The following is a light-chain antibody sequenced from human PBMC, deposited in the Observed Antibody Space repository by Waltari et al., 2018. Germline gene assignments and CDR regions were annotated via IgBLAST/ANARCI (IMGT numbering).Light chain of an antibody. CDR2: DVI. Sequence: QSALTQIASMAGSPGQSITISCTGTSSDVGDHNYVSWYQQHPGKLPKLLIYDVISRPSGVSTRFSGSKSGNTASLTISGLQAEDEADYYCSAYTRGVVFGGGTQLTVL. CDR1: SSDVGDHNY. CDR3: SAYTRGVV. V-gene: IGLV2-14*03. J-gene: IGLJ2*01.